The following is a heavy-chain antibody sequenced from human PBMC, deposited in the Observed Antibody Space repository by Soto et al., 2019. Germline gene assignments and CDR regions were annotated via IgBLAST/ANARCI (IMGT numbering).Heavy chain of an antibody. V-gene: IGHV3-48*03. D-gene: IGHD2-21*01. CDR2: ISSSGRTI. CDR3: ARDQEAGSFFPYSYGMDV. CDR1: GFTFSSYE. J-gene: IGHJ6*02. Sequence: EVQLVESGGGLVQPGGSLRLSCAPSGFTFSSYEMNWVRQAPGKGLEWVSYISSSGRTIYYADSVKGRVTISRDNAKNSLYLKMDSLRAEDTDVSYCARDQEAGSFFPYSYGMDVWGQGTTVTVSS.